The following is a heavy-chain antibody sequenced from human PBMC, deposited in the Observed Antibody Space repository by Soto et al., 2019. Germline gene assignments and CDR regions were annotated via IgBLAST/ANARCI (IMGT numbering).Heavy chain of an antibody. CDR1: GYTLTELS. CDR3: ATEGPSESQQWPDDAFDI. CDR2: FDPEDGET. Sequence: GASVKVSCKVSGYTLTELSMHWVRQAPGKGLEWMGGFDPEDGETIYAQKFQGRVTMTEDTSTDTAYMELSSLRSEDTAVYYCATEGPSESQQWPDDAFDIWGQGTMVTVSS. J-gene: IGHJ3*02. D-gene: IGHD6-19*01. V-gene: IGHV1-24*01.